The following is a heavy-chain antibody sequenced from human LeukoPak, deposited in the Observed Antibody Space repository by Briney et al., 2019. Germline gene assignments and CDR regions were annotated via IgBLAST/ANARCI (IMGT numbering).Heavy chain of an antibody. Sequence: GGSLRLSCAASGFTVSSNYMSWVRQAPGKGLEWVSVIYSGGSTYYADSVKGRFTISRDNSKNTLYPQMNSLRAEDTAVYYCARANGWFNYFDYWGQGTLVTVSS. CDR3: ARANGWFNYFDY. CDR1: GFTVSSNY. CDR2: IYSGGST. D-gene: IGHD6-19*01. V-gene: IGHV3-53*01. J-gene: IGHJ4*02.